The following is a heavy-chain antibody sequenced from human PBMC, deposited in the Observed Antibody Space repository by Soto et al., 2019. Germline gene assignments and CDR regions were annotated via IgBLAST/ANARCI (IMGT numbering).Heavy chain of an antibody. V-gene: IGHV5-51*01. Sequence: GESLKISCKGSGYSFTSYWIGWVRQMPGKGLEWMGIIYPGDSDTRYSPSFQGQVTISADKSISTAYLQWSSLKASDTAMYYCAVPRAGSYYYYGMDVWGQGTKVTVSS. J-gene: IGHJ6*02. CDR2: IYPGDSDT. CDR3: AVPRAGSYYYYGMDV. D-gene: IGHD2-15*01. CDR1: GYSFTSYW.